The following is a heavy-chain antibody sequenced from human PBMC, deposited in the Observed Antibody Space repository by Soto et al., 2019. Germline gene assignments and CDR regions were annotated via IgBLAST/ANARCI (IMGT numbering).Heavy chain of an antibody. CDR1: GYTFTSYG. CDR3: AIFHNYSEANWYAP. Sequence: ASVKVSCKASGYTFTSYGISWVRQAPGQGLEWMGWISAYNGNTNYAQKLQGRVTMTTDTSTSTAYMEVRSLRSDDTAVYYCAIFHNYSEANWYAPWGQGTLVTVSS. J-gene: IGHJ5*02. CDR2: ISAYNGNT. D-gene: IGHD2-15*01. V-gene: IGHV1-18*01.